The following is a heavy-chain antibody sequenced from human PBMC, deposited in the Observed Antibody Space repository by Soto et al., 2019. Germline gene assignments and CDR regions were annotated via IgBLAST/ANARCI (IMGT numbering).Heavy chain of an antibody. V-gene: IGHV4-39*07. CDR2: VNHSGST. CDR1: GGSISSSSYY. Sequence: PSETLSLTCTVSGGSISSSSYYWSWIRQPPGKGLEWIGEVNHSGSTNYNPSLKSRVTISVDTSKNQFSLKLRSVTAADTGVYYCARMWSGYNSCWGRGTLVTVSS. CDR3: ARMWSGYNSC. J-gene: IGHJ4*02. D-gene: IGHD6-25*01.